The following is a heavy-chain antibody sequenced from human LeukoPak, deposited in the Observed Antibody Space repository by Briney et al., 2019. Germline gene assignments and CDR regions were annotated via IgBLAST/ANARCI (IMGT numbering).Heavy chain of an antibody. Sequence: GGSLRLSCAASAFTFSSYSMNWVRQAPGKGLEWVSSISSSSSYIYYADSVKGRFTISRDNAKNSLYLQMNSLRAEDTAVYYCAKDHYGDYGAVDYWGQGTLVTVSS. D-gene: IGHD4-17*01. CDR3: AKDHYGDYGAVDY. CDR1: AFTFSSYS. J-gene: IGHJ4*02. CDR2: ISSSSSYI. V-gene: IGHV3-21*04.